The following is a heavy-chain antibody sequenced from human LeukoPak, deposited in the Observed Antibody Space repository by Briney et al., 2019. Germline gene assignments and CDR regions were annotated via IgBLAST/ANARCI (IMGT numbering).Heavy chain of an antibody. D-gene: IGHD3-16*01. J-gene: IGHJ3*02. V-gene: IGHV3-74*01. CDR1: EFYW. CDR3: ARAGDLRAFDI. CDR2: INPDGRVT. Sequence: GGSLRLSCAASEFYWMHLVSQAPGKGLVWGSRINPDGRVTSYADSVKGRFTISRDNAMNTLYLQMNSLRAEDTAVYYCARAGDLRAFDIWGQGTMATVSS.